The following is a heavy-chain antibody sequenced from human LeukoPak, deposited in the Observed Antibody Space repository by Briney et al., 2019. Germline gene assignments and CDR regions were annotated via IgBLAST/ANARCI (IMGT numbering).Heavy chain of an antibody. CDR3: ARGSNLARGGNWFDP. Sequence: ASVKVSCKASGYTFTSYEISSVRQAPGQGLEWMGWMNPNSGNTDYAQKLQGRVTITRNTSTSTAYMELSSLSAEDTAVYYCARGSNLARGGNWFDPWDRRPLVTVPS. CDR1: GYTFTSYE. CDR2: MNPNSGNT. V-gene: IGHV1-8*03. J-gene: IGHJ5*02. D-gene: IGHD3-10*01.